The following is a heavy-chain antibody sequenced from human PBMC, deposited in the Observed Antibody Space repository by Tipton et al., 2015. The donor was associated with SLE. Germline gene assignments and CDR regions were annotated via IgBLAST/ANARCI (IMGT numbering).Heavy chain of an antibody. CDR3: ARDLEYYDFWSGYSDYYYGMDV. CDR1: GGSISSYY. Sequence: TLSLTCTVSGGSISSYYWSWIRQPPGKGLEWIGYIYYRGTTNYNPSLKSRVTISVDTSKNQFSLKLSSVTAADTAVYYCARDLEYYDFWSGYSDYYYGMDVWGQGTTVTVSS. D-gene: IGHD3-3*01. CDR2: IYYRGTT. V-gene: IGHV4-59*01. J-gene: IGHJ6*02.